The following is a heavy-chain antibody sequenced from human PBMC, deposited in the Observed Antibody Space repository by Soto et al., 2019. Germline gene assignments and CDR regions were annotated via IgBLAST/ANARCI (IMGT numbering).Heavy chain of an antibody. CDR1: GFTFDDYA. D-gene: IGHD6-13*01. V-gene: IGHV3-9*01. J-gene: IGHJ6*02. CDR3: AKDVAAAGNDGMDV. Sequence: GGSLRLSCAASGFTFDDYAMHWVRQAPGKGLEWVSGISWNSGSIGYADSVKGRFTISRDNAKNSLYLQMNSLRAEDTALYYCAKDVAAAGNDGMDVWGQGTTVTVSS. CDR2: ISWNSGSI.